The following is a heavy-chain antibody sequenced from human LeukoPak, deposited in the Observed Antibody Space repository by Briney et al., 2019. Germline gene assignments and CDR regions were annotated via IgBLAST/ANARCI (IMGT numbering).Heavy chain of an antibody. V-gene: IGHV1-8*01. Sequence: PGASVKVSCKASGYTFTSYGINWVRQATGQGLEWMGWMNPNSGNTGYAQKFQGRVTMTRNTSISTAYMELSSLRSEDTAVYYCARGFNDFWSGSLRTFDYWGQGTLVTVSS. CDR3: ARGFNDFWSGSLRTFDY. CDR2: MNPNSGNT. J-gene: IGHJ4*02. CDR1: GYTFTSYG. D-gene: IGHD3-3*01.